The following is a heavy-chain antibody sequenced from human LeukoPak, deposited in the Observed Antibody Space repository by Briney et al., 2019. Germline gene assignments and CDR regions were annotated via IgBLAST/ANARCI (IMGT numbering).Heavy chain of an antibody. CDR1: GFTFSTYA. CDR3: AKDGYSSGWYLGDS. D-gene: IGHD6-19*01. V-gene: IGHV3-23*01. Sequence: GGSLRLSCAASGFTFSTYAMSWVRQAPGKGLEWVSTISASGGSTYYADSVKGRFTISRDSSKNTLYLQTNSLRAEDTAVYYCAKDGYSSGWYLGDSWGQGTLVTVSS. J-gene: IGHJ4*02. CDR2: ISASGGST.